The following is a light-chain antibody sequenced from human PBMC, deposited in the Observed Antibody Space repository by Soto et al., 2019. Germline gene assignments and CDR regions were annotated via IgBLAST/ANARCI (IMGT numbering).Light chain of an antibody. Sequence: QAVVTQAPSFSVSPGGTVTLTCGLSSGSVSTSFFPSWYQQTPGQAPRTLIYNTNTRSSGVPDRFSGSILGDKAALTITGAQADDDSDYYCVLYLGGGISVFGGGTKLTVL. V-gene: IGLV8-61*01. CDR1: SGSVSTSFF. CDR2: NTN. J-gene: IGLJ3*02. CDR3: VLYLGGGISV.